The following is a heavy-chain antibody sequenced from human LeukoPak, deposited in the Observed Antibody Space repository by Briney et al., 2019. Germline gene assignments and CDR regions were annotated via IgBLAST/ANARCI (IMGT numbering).Heavy chain of an antibody. J-gene: IGHJ4*01. D-gene: IGHD4-11*01. CDR2: IYISGRT. CDR3: AKGPYTNFFDS. Sequence: SGTLSLTCAVSGGSISSSNWWSWVRQPPGKGLEWIGRIYISGRTNYNPSLESRVTVSLDTSKNQFSLKLHSVTAADTAVYYCAKGPYTNFFDSWGHGTLVTVSS. CDR1: GGSISSSNW. V-gene: IGHV4-4*02.